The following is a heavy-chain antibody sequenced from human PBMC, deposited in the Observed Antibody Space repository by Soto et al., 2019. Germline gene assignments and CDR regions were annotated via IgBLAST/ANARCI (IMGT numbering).Heavy chain of an antibody. D-gene: IGHD3-22*01. CDR1: GGTFSSYA. CDR3: ARGKGYYDSSGYSSPFDY. V-gene: IGHV1-69*13. CDR2: IIPIFGTA. Sequence: SVKVSCKASGGTFSSYAISWVRQAPGRGLEWMGGIIPIFGTANYAQKFQGRVTITADESTSTAYMELSSLRSEDTAVYYCARGKGYYDSSGYSSPFDYWGQGTLVTVSS. J-gene: IGHJ4*02.